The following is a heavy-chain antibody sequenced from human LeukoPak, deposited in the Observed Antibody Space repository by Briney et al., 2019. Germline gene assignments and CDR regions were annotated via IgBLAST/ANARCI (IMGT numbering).Heavy chain of an antibody. Sequence: GGSLRLSCAASGFTFSSYWMSWVRQAPGKGLEWVANIKQDGSEKYYVDSVKGRFTISRDNAKNSLYLQMNSLRAEDTAVYYCARAPDVDTAMASFNDAFDIWGQGTMVTVSS. D-gene: IGHD5-18*01. CDR1: GFTFSSYW. J-gene: IGHJ3*02. CDR3: ARAPDVDTAMASFNDAFDI. V-gene: IGHV3-7*04. CDR2: IKQDGSEK.